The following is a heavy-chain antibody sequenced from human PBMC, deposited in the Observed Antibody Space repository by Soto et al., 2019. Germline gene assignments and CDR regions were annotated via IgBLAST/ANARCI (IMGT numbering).Heavy chain of an antibody. CDR2: ITSSGSTT. D-gene: IGHD5-12*01. J-gene: IGHJ5*02. V-gene: IGHV3-48*03. CDR3: ARGPYRNTYNWFDS. Sequence: LSLTCAVSGGSISSSNWWSWVRQPPGKGLEWVSYITSSGSTTYYADSVKGRFAVSRDNAKNSLYLQMNSLGVEDTAVYYCARGPYRNTYNWFDSWGQGTLVTVSS. CDR1: GGSISSSN.